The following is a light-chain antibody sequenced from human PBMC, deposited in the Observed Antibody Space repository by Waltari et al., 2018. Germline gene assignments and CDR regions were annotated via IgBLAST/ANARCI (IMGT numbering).Light chain of an antibody. CDR1: QGISSS. V-gene: IGKV1-9*01. CDR3: QQLNSYPLT. J-gene: IGKJ3*01. CDR2: AAS. Sequence: DIQLTQSPSFLSASVGDRVTITCRASQGISSSLAWYQQKPGKAPELLIYAASTLQSGVPSRFSGSGSGTECTLTISSLQPEDFATYYCQQLNSYPLTFGPGTKVDVK.